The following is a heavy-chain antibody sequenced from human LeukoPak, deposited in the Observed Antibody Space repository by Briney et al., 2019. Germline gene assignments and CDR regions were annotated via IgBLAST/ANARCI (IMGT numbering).Heavy chain of an antibody. V-gene: IGHV4-59*01. Sequence: TSETLSLTCTVSGGSISSYYWSWIRQPPGKGLEWIGYIYYSGSTNYNPSLKSRVTISVDTSKNQFSLKLSSVTAADTAVYYCARGSDSSSSHYYYYMDVWGKGTTVTVSS. CDR2: IYYSGST. D-gene: IGHD6-6*01. CDR3: ARGSDSSSSHYYYYMDV. CDR1: GGSISSYY. J-gene: IGHJ6*03.